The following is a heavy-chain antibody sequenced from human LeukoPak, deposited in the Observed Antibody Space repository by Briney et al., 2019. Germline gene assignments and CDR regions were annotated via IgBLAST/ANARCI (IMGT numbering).Heavy chain of an antibody. J-gene: IGHJ5*02. D-gene: IGHD1-26*01. CDR2: IYYNGSA. CDR1: GGSISSGDYY. Sequence: SETLSLTCTVSGGSISSGDYYWSWIRQPPGKGLEWIGYIYYNGSAYYNPSLKSRVTISVDTSKNQFSLKLSSVTAADTAVYYCAREESYRDWFDPWGQGTLVTVSS. V-gene: IGHV4-30-4*01. CDR3: AREESYRDWFDP.